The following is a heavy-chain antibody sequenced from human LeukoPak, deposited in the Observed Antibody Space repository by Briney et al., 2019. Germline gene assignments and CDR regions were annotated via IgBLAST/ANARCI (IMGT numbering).Heavy chain of an antibody. V-gene: IGHV4-61*10. J-gene: IGHJ4*02. CDR1: GGSVTSGTYY. D-gene: IGHD1-26*01. CDR2: IYTRGST. CDR3: ARGFRGASFDY. Sequence: KSSETLSLTCTVSGGSVTSGTYYWSWMRQPAGKGLEWIGRIYTRGSTNYNPSLKSRVSISVDTSKKQFSLKVSSVTAADTAVYYCARGFRGASFDYWGQGTLVTVSS.